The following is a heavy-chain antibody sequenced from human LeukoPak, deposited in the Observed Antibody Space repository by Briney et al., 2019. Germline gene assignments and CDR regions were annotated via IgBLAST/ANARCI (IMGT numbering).Heavy chain of an antibody. CDR1: GGSISSSSYY. V-gene: IGHV4-39*01. CDR2: IYYSGRT. CDR3: ARRRWLTTSPLDY. Sequence: SETLSLTCTVSGGSISSSSYYWGWIRQPPGKGLEWIGSIYYSGRTDYNPSLKSRVTISLDTSKNQFSLNLSSVTAADTAVYYCARRRWLTTSPLDYWGQGTLVTVSS. J-gene: IGHJ4*02. D-gene: IGHD4-17*01.